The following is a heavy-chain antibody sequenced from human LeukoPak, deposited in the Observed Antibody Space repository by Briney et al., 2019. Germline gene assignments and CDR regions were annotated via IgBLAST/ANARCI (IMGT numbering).Heavy chain of an antibody. CDR1: GFIFSTTW. Sequence: PGGSLRLSCAASGFIFSTTWMNWVRQAPGKGLEWVAVIWYDGSNKYYADSVKGRFTISRDNSKNTLYLQMNSLRAEDTAVYYCARGIQSSGWYDYYYYYGMDVWGQGTTVTVSS. V-gene: IGHV3-33*08. J-gene: IGHJ6*02. CDR3: ARGIQSSGWYDYYYYYGMDV. D-gene: IGHD6-19*01. CDR2: IWYDGSNK.